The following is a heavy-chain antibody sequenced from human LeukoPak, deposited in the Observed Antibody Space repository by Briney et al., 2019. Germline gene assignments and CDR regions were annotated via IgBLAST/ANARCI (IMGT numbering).Heavy chain of an antibody. J-gene: IGHJ4*02. Sequence: SETLSLTCAVYGGSFSGYYWSWIRQPPGKGLEWIGEINHSGSTNYNPSLKSRVTISVDTSKNQFSLKLSSVTAADTALYYCARGGYCSSTSCYVFDSWGQGTLVTVSS. CDR1: GGSFSGYY. CDR3: ARGGYCSSTSCYVFDS. CDR2: INHSGST. D-gene: IGHD2-2*01. V-gene: IGHV4-34*01.